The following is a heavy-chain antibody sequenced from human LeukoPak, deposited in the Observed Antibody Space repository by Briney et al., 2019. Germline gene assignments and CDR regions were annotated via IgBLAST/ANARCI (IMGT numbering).Heavy chain of an antibody. V-gene: IGHV3-23*01. CDR2: ISGSGYST. J-gene: IGHJ4*02. CDR1: GFTFSSSA. Sequence: GGSLRLSCAASGFTFSSSAMSWVRQAPGKGLEWVSAISGSGYSTYYADSVKGRFTISRDNSKNTLYLQMNSLRAEDTAVYYCAKGSALPGYFDYWGQGTLVTVSS. D-gene: IGHD1-26*01. CDR3: AKGSALPGYFDY.